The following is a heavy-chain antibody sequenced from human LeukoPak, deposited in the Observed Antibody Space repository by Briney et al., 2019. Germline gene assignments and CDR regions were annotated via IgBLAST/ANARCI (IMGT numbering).Heavy chain of an antibody. CDR2: IYYSGST. J-gene: IGHJ3*02. Sequence: PSETLSLTCTVSGGSISSSSYYWDWIRQPPGKGLEWIGSIYYSGSTYYNPSLKSRDTISVDTSKNQFSLKLSSVTAADTAVYYCARYCSSTSCPWRSDAFDIWGQGTMVTVSS. CDR3: ARYCSSTSCPWRSDAFDI. V-gene: IGHV4-39*07. CDR1: GGSISSSSYY. D-gene: IGHD2-2*01.